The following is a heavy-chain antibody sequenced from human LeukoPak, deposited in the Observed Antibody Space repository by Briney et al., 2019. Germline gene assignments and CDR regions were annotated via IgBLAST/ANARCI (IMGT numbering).Heavy chain of an antibody. CDR2: TYYRSKWYN. V-gene: IGHV6-1*01. Sequence: SQTLSLTCAISGDSVSSNSAAWNWIRQSPSRGLEWLGRTYYRSKWYNDYAVSVKSRITINPDTSKNQFSLQLNSVTPEDTAVYYCARDRKDSSGWDYYYYYMDVWGKGTTVTVSS. CDR1: GDSVSSNSAA. J-gene: IGHJ6*03. CDR3: ARDRKDSSGWDYYYYYMDV. D-gene: IGHD6-19*01.